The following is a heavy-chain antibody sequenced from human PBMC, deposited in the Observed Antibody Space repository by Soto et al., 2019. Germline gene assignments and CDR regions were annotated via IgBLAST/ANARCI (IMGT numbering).Heavy chain of an antibody. J-gene: IGHJ1*01. Sequence: EVQLVESGGGLVQPGGSLRLSCAVSGFSVSINHMHWIRQAPGKGLEWVSKISFDGSTFYADAVKGRFTISRDESKNTVSLHMDMLGAEDTAIYYCAKDAHWGRGTQVTVSS. CDR3: AKDAH. V-gene: IGHV3-66*01. CDR2: ISFDGST. CDR1: GFSVSINH.